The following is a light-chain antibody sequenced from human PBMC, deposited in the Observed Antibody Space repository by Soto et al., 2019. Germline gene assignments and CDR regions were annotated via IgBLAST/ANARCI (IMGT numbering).Light chain of an antibody. Sequence: QSVLTQPPSVPGAPGQGVTISCTGSSSNIGAGYDVHWYQQLPGTAPKLLIYGNSNRPSGVPDRFSGSKSGTSASLAITGLQAEDEADYYCQSYDSSLSGWVFGGGTKLTVL. J-gene: IGLJ3*02. V-gene: IGLV1-40*01. CDR2: GNS. CDR1: SSNIGAGYD. CDR3: QSYDSSLSGWV.